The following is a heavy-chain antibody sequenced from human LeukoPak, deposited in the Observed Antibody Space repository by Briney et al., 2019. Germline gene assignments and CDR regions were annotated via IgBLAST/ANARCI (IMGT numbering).Heavy chain of an antibody. J-gene: IGHJ4*02. D-gene: IGHD4-17*01. CDR1: GFTFSNAW. Sequence: PGGSLRLSCAASGFTFSNAWMSWVRQAPGKGLEWVAVISYDGSNKYYADSVKGRFTISRDNSKNTLYLQMNSLRAEDTAVYYCAKDRADYGDYYYFDYWGQGTLVTVSS. CDR3: AKDRADYGDYYYFDY. CDR2: ISYDGSNK. V-gene: IGHV3-30*18.